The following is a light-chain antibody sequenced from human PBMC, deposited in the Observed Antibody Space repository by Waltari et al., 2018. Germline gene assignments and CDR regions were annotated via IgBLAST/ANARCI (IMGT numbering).Light chain of an antibody. CDR3: QTWGTGIVV. Sequence: QLVLTQSPSASASLGASVKLTCTLSSGPSSYAIAWTQQQPEKGPRYLMKLNSDGSHSKGDGIPDRFSGSSSGAERYLTISSLQSEDEADYYCQTWGTGIVVFGGGTKLTVL. CDR1: SGPSSYA. CDR2: LNSDGSH. V-gene: IGLV4-69*01. J-gene: IGLJ2*01.